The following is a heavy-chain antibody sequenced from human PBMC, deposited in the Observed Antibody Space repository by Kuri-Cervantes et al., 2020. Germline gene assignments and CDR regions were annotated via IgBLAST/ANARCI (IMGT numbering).Heavy chain of an antibody. D-gene: IGHD3-10*01. Sequence: LRLSCTVSGGSISSGGYYWSWIRQHPGKGLEWIGYIYYSGSTYYNPSLKSLVTISVDTSKNQFSLKLSSVTAADTAVYYCARTHRGMVQGPQRGGWFDPWGQGTLVTVSS. CDR3: ARTHRGMVQGPQRGGWFDP. V-gene: IGHV4-31*01. CDR2: IYYSGST. CDR1: GGSISSGGYY. J-gene: IGHJ5*02.